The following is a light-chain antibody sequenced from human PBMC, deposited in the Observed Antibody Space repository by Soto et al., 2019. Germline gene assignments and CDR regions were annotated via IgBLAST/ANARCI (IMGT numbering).Light chain of an antibody. CDR3: QTWGTGLLV. V-gene: IGLV4-69*01. J-gene: IGLJ3*02. Sequence: QLVLTQSPSASASLGASVKLTCTLSSGHSSYAIAWHQQQPEKGPRYLMKVNSDGSHTKGDGIPDRFSGSSSGAERYLTISSLQSEDEADYYGQTWGTGLLVFGGGTKLTVL. CDR2: VNSDGSH. CDR1: SGHSSYA.